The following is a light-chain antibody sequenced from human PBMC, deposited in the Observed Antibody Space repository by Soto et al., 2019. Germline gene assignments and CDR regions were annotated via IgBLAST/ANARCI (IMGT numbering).Light chain of an antibody. CDR2: AAS. J-gene: IGKJ4*01. Sequence: DIQMTQSPSSVSASVGDRVTITCRASQGISSWLAWYQQKPGKAPKLLIYAASNLQSGVLSRFSGRGSGTDFTLSITILQPEDFASYYCKQAYRFPLTFGGGTKVQI. CDR3: KQAYRFPLT. V-gene: IGKV1D-12*01. CDR1: QGISSW.